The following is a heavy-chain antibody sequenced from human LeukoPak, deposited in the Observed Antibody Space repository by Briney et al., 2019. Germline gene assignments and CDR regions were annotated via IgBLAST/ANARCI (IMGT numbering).Heavy chain of an antibody. Sequence: GTSVKVSCKASGFPFTSSAVQWVRQARGQRLEWIGWIVVGSGNTNHAQKFQERVTITRDLSTSTAYMELSSLRSEDTAVYYCAAEYYYDSSGLGYWGQGTLVTVSS. CDR2: IVVGSGNT. V-gene: IGHV1-58*01. CDR3: AAEYYYDSSGLGY. D-gene: IGHD3-22*01. J-gene: IGHJ4*02. CDR1: GFPFTSSA.